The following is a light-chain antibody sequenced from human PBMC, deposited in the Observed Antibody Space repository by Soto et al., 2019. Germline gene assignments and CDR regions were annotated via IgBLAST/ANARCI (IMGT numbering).Light chain of an antibody. Sequence: ETVLTQSPGTLSLSPGERATLSCTASQSVSTNSLAWYQQRPGHAPRLLIYGTSYRATGVPVRFSGGGSGTDFTLTISRLEPEDVAVYYCQQYRSSLLYTFGQGTKLEIK. V-gene: IGKV3-20*01. CDR1: QSVSTNS. CDR2: GTS. J-gene: IGKJ2*01. CDR3: QQYRSSLLYT.